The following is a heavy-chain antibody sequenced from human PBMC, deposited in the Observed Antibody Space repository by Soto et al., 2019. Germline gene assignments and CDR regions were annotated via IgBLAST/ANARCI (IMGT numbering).Heavy chain of an antibody. CDR1: GFTFSSYG. CDR2: IWYDGSNK. V-gene: IGHV3-33*01. CDR3: ARDSVGAVSNYFDY. Sequence: QVQLVESVGGVVQPGRSLRLSCAASGFTFSSYGMHWVRQAPGKGLEWVAFIWYDGSNKYYADSVKGRFTISRDNSKNTLYLQMNSLRAEDTAVYYCARDSVGAVSNYFDYWGQGTLVTVSS. D-gene: IGHD3-16*01. J-gene: IGHJ4*02.